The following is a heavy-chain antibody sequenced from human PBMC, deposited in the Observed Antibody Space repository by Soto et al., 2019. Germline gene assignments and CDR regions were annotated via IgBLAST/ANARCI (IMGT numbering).Heavy chain of an antibody. CDR2: IYPGDSDA. CDR3: GSHCYDYRDN. CDR1: GYSFTNYW. J-gene: IGHJ4*02. D-gene: IGHD3-16*01. V-gene: IGHV5-51*01. Sequence: GESLKISCKASGYSFTNYWIGWVRQMPGKGLEWVGIIYPGDSDARYSPSFQGQVTISVDKSINTAYLQWSSLKASDTAMYYCGSHCYDYRDNWGRRTLVTVSS.